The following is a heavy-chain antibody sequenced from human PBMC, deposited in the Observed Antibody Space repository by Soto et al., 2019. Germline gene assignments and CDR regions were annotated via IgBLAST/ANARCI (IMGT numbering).Heavy chain of an antibody. CDR2: IDWDDDK. CDR3: ARMAGYCSGGSCSYFDY. CDR1: GFSLSTSGMR. D-gene: IGHD2-15*01. V-gene: IGHV2-70*04. J-gene: IGHJ4*02. Sequence: SGPTLVNPTQTLTLTCTFSGFSLSTSGMRVSWIRQPPGKALEWLARIDWDDDKFYSTSLKTRLTISKDTSKNQVVLTMTNMDPVDTATYYCARMAGYCSGGSCSYFDYWGQGTLVTVSS.